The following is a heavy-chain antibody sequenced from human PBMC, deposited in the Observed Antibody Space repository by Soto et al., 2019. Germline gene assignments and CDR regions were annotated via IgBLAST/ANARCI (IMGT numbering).Heavy chain of an antibody. CDR1: GFTFSSYG. J-gene: IGHJ6*02. Sequence: GGSLRLSCAASGFTFSSYGMHWVRQAPGKGLEWVAVISYDGSNKYYADSVKGRFTISRDNSKNTLDLQMNSLRAEDTAVYYCAKDTSYSSSWYLTKTADYYYYGMDVWGQGTTVTVSS. CDR2: ISYDGSNK. V-gene: IGHV3-30*18. D-gene: IGHD6-13*01. CDR3: AKDTSYSSSWYLTKTADYYYYGMDV.